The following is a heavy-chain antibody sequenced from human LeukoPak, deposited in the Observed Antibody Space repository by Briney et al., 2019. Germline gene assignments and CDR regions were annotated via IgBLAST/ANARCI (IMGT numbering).Heavy chain of an antibody. J-gene: IGHJ4*02. D-gene: IGHD3-10*01. V-gene: IGHV3-30*18. CDR1: GVTFSSDG. Sequence: GGSLRLSCAVSGVTFSSDGMHWVRQAQGKGLGWEGVISYDGSNKNYADSVKGRFTISRDNSKNTLYLQMNRLRADDTAVYYCAKDRAGFGELLFDYWGQGTLVTVSS. CDR2: ISYDGSNK. CDR3: AKDRAGFGELLFDY.